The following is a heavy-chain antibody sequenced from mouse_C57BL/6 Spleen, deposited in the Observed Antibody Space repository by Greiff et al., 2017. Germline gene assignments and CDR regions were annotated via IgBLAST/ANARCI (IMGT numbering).Heavy chain of an antibody. CDR2: IHPNSGST. Sequence: VQLQQPGAELVKPGASVKLSCKASGYTFTSYWMHWVKQRPGQGLEWIGMIHPNSGSTNYNEKFKSKATLTVDKSASTAYMQLSSLTSEDSAFYYCARFWDYFDYWGQGTTLTVSS. CDR1: GYTFTSYW. V-gene: IGHV1-64*01. J-gene: IGHJ2*01. CDR3: ARFWDYFDY. D-gene: IGHD4-1*01.